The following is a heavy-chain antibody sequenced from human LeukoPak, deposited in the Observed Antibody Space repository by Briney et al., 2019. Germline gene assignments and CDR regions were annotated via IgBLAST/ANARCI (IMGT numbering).Heavy chain of an antibody. V-gene: IGHV4-59*01. Sequence: SETLSLTCTVSGGSISSYYWNWIRQPPGKGLEWLGYIHSSGNTRYNPSVKSRVTMSVDTSKNQFSLKLSSVTAADTAVYYCGRAGRYCSGGSCYGENWFDPWGQGTLVTVSS. CDR3: GRAGRYCSGGSCYGENWFDP. CDR1: GGSISSYY. D-gene: IGHD2-15*01. CDR2: IHSSGNT. J-gene: IGHJ5*02.